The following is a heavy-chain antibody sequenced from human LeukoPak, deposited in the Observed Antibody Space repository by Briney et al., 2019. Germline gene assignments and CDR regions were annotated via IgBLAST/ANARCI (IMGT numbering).Heavy chain of an antibody. CDR3: AKDGSWGDYQFYFYIDV. V-gene: IGHV3-23*01. CDR1: GFTFGNSA. Sequence: PGGSLRLSCAVSGFTFGNSAMSWVRQAPGKGLEWISGISASGHYTYTADSLKGRFTISRDNSKNTLYLQMNILRAEDTALYYCAKDGSWGDYQFYFYIDVWGNGTTVTVSS. J-gene: IGHJ6*03. CDR2: ISASGHYT. D-gene: IGHD3-16*01.